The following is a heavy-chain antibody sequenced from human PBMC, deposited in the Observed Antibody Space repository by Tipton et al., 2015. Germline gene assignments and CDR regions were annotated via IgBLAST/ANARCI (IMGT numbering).Heavy chain of an antibody. J-gene: IGHJ6*02. CDR3: ARLSLSPVSGYYYYGMDV. CDR1: GGSISSFY. V-gene: IGHV4-59*07. Sequence: TLSLTCAVSGGSISSFYWAWIRQPPGKGLEWIGNFYYSEGTSFNPSLKSRVTISVDTSTNQLSLKLRSVAVADTAVYYCARLSLSPVSGYYYYGMDVWGQGTTVTVSS. D-gene: IGHD1-14*01. CDR2: FYYSEGT.